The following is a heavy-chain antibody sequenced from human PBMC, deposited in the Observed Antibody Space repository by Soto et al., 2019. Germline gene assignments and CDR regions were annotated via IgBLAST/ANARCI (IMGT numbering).Heavy chain of an antibody. Sequence: QVQLQESGPGLVKPSGTLSLTCAVSGDSVSSPYYWCWVRQSPGKGLEWIGEVFHTGTTSYNLSLRSRVTISMDKSINQFSLDLSSVTAADTAVYYCARSAGWYAIHAWGPGTLVIVSS. CDR3: ARSAGWYAIHA. D-gene: IGHD6-19*01. CDR1: GDSVSSPYY. CDR2: VFHTGTT. V-gene: IGHV4-4*02. J-gene: IGHJ5*02.